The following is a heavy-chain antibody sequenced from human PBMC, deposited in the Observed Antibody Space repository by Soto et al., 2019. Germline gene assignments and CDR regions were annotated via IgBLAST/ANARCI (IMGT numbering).Heavy chain of an antibody. J-gene: IGHJ6*04. V-gene: IGHV1-18*01. CDR1: GYSFITHG. CDR3: ARSPRISRSGDV. D-gene: IGHD4-17*01. Sequence: QVEMVQSGAEVKKPGASVNVSCKTSGYSFITHGISWVRQAPGQGLKWMGWINPYTGNTNYAQSLQGRVTMTTDRSTSTAYMELRRLTSDDTALYYCARSPRISRSGDVWGKGTEVTVSS. CDR2: INPYTGNT.